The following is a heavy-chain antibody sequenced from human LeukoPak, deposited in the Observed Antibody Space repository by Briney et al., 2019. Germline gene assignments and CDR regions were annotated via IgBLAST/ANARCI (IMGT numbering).Heavy chain of an antibody. V-gene: IGHV3-7*01. CDR1: GFTFSTYH. CDR2: IKQDGGEK. Sequence: GGSLRLSCVASGFTFSTYHMNWVRQAPGKGLEWVANIKQDGGEKYYVDSVKGRFTISRDNAKNSLYLQMNSLRAEDTAVYYCARVAGYASIAVAVLDYWGQGTLVTVSS. CDR3: ARVAGYASIAVAVLDY. J-gene: IGHJ4*02. D-gene: IGHD6-19*01.